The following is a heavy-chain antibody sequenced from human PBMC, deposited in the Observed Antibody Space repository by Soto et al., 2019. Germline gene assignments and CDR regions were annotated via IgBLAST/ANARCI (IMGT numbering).Heavy chain of an antibody. CDR3: AKDRASSGWDPFDY. J-gene: IGHJ4*02. V-gene: IGHV3-30*18. D-gene: IGHD6-19*01. CDR2: ISYDGSNK. Sequence: GGSLRLSCAASGFTFSSYGMHWVRQAPGKGLEWVAVISYDGSNKYYADSVKGRFTISRDNSKNTLYLQMNSLRAEDTAVYYCAKDRASSGWDPFDYWGQGTLVTVSS. CDR1: GFTFSSYG.